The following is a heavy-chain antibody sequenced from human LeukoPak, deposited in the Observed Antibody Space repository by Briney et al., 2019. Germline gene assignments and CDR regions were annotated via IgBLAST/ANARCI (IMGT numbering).Heavy chain of an antibody. J-gene: IGHJ4*02. D-gene: IGHD3-10*01. CDR1: GFSLGTYA. CDR3: ARDPYNTILYRLAH. Sequence: GGSLRLSCAGYGFSLGTYAMRWVRQAPGRGLEWVSSISANGQATYYADSVEGRFTISRDNSKSTLYLQLNSLRAETTATYYCARDPYNTILYRLAHWGQGTLVTVSS. V-gene: IGHV3-23*01. CDR2: ISANGQAT.